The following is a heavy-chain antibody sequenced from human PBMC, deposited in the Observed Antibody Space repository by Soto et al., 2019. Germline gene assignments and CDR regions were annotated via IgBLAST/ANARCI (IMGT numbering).Heavy chain of an antibody. D-gene: IGHD3-10*01. CDR3: AKDFKISGGHYGSLNYYYGMDV. V-gene: IGHV3-30*18. CDR2: ISYDGILK. Sequence: PGGSLRPSCEASGFTFSAFGMHWVRQAPGKGLEWVAIISYDGILKYYADPVKGRFTISRDTSKSALYLQMNSLRPEDTAVYYCAKDFKISGGHYGSLNYYYGMDVWGQGTTVTVSS. CDR1: GFTFSAFG. J-gene: IGHJ6*02.